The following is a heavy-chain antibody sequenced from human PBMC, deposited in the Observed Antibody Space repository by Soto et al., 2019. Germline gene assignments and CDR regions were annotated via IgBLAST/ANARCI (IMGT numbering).Heavy chain of an antibody. CDR1: GGSISSGGYY. CDR2: IYYSGST. Sequence: QVQLQESGPGLVKPSQTLSLTCTVSGGSISSGGYYWSWIRQHPGKGLEWIGYIYYSGSTYYNPSHKGRVTIPVDTSKKLFSLKLSSVTAADTAVYYCARGVYDSSGYYPLTYYYGMDVWGQGTTVTVSS. J-gene: IGHJ6*02. CDR3: ARGVYDSSGYYPLTYYYGMDV. V-gene: IGHV4-31*03. D-gene: IGHD3-22*01.